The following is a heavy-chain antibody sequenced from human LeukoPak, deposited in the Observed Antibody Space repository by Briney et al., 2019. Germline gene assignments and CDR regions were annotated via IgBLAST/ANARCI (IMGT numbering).Heavy chain of an antibody. V-gene: IGHV3-30*03. J-gene: IGHJ4*02. CDR2: ISYDGSNK. D-gene: IGHD2-8*02. CDR1: GFTFSSYG. Sequence: GGSLRLSCAASGFTFSSYGMHWVRQAPGKGLEWVAVISYDGSNKYYADSVKGRFTISRDNAKNSLYLQMNSLRAEDTAVYYCASQRSGLFDYRGQGTLVTVSS. CDR3: ASQRSGLFDY.